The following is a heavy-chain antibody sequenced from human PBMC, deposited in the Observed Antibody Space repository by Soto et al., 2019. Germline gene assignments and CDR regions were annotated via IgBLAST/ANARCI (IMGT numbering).Heavy chain of an antibody. D-gene: IGHD6-13*01. Sequence: GGSLRLSCAASGFTVSSNYMSWVRQAPGKGLEWVSVIYSGGSTYYADSVKGRFTISRDNSKNTLYLQMNSLRAEDTAVYYCARGQYSSSWYDWLDPWGQGTLVTVSS. V-gene: IGHV3-53*01. CDR3: ARGQYSSSWYDWLDP. J-gene: IGHJ5*02. CDR2: IYSGGST. CDR1: GFTVSSNY.